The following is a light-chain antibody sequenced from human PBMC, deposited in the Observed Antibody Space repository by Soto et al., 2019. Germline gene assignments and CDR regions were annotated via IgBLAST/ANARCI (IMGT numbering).Light chain of an antibody. V-gene: IGKV1-9*01. CDR2: VAS. CDR3: QQLNNYPRT. Sequence: DIHLTQSPSSLSSSVGYIFTITCRASQDISTLFAWYQQKPGKAPKLLIYVASTLQSGVPSRFSGSGSGTEFTLTISSLQPEDFATYYCQQLNNYPRTFGQGTKVDIK. J-gene: IGKJ1*01. CDR1: QDISTL.